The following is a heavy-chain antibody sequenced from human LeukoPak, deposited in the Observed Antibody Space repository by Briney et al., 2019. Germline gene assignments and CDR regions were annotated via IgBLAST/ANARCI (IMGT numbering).Heavy chain of an antibody. J-gene: IGHJ4*02. Sequence: ASVTVSCKASGGTFSSYAISWVRQAPGQGLEWMGRIIPIFGTANYAQKFQGRVTITTDESTSPAYMELSRLRSEDTGVYYCAREQDTAMVIDYWGQGTLVTVSS. D-gene: IGHD5-18*01. CDR3: AREQDTAMVIDY. CDR1: GGTFSSYA. CDR2: IIPIFGTA. V-gene: IGHV1-69*05.